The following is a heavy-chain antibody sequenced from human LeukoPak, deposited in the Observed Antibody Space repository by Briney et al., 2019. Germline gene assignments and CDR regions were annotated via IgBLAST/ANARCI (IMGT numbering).Heavy chain of an antibody. J-gene: IGHJ3*02. CDR2: ISYTGST. V-gene: IGHV4-59*11. D-gene: IGHD4-17*01. Sequence: PSETLSLTCIVSAASFSSHYWTWIRQPPGKGLEWIGYISYTGSTNYNPSLKSRVTISVDTSKNQFSLKLSSVTAADTAVYYCARDPTTVTKGFDIWGQGTMVTVSS. CDR1: AASFSSHY. CDR3: ARDPTTVTKGFDI.